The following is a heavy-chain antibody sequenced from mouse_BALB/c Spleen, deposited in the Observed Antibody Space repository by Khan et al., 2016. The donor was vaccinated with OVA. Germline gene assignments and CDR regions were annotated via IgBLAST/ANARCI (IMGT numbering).Heavy chain of an antibody. CDR3: APVGNYYVSFAY. CDR1: GYTFTRYV. CDR2: IYPFNDDT. Sequence: VQLQQSGPELVKPGASVKMSCKASGYTFTRYVMHWVKQKPGLGLEWIGYIYPFNDDTKYNEKFKGKATLTSDKSSSTAYMELSSLTSEDSAVYYCAPVGNYYVSFAYWGQGTLVTVSA. D-gene: IGHD1-1*01. J-gene: IGHJ3*01. V-gene: IGHV1S136*01.